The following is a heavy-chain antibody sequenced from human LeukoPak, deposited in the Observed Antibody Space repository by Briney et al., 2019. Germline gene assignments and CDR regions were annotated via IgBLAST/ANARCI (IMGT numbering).Heavy chain of an antibody. CDR3: AREVAGY. CDR1: GYTFTGYY. J-gene: IGHJ4*02. V-gene: IGHV1-8*02. CDR2: MNPNSGNT. D-gene: IGHD6-19*01. Sequence: GASVKVSCKASGYTFTGYYMHWVRQATGQGLEWMGWMNPNSGNTGYAQKFQGRVTMTRNTSISTAYMELSSLRSEDTAVYYCAREVAGYWGQGTLVTVSS.